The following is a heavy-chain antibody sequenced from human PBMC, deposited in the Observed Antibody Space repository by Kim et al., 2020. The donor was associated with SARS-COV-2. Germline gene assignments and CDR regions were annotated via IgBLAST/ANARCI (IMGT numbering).Heavy chain of an antibody. D-gene: IGHD1-7*01. V-gene: IGHV3-30*18. CDR2: VSYDGSNE. CDR3: AKEELGTYFPFFDD. CDR1: GFTFSRHG. J-gene: IGHJ4*02. Sequence: GGSLRLSCAVSGFTFSRHGMHWVRQAPGKGLEWVAVVSYDGSNEYYAESVKGRFTISRDNFKNTLYLQMNSLRPEDTAMYYCAKEELGTYFPFFDDWGQG.